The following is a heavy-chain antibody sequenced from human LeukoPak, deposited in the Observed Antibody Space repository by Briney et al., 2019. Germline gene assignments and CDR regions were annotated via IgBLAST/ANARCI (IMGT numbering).Heavy chain of an antibody. V-gene: IGHV3-23*01. Sequence: PGGSLRLSCAASGFTFSSYAMSWVRQAPGKGLEWVSAISGSGGSTYYADSVKGRFTISRDNAKNSLYLQMNSLKTEDTAVYYCTTGYSSGWLGFGYWGQGTLVTVSS. J-gene: IGHJ4*02. CDR2: ISGSGGST. D-gene: IGHD6-19*01. CDR3: TTGYSSGWLGFGY. CDR1: GFTFSSYA.